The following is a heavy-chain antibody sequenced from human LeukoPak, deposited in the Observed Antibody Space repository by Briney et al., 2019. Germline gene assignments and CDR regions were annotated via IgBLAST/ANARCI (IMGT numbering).Heavy chain of an antibody. CDR3: ASYYYDSSAYYGPFDY. D-gene: IGHD3-22*01. CDR2: IYYSGSA. CDR1: GGSISSSSYY. Sequence: KPSETLSLTCTVSGGSISSSSYYWGWIRQPPGKGLEWVGSIYYSGSAYYNPSLKSRVTISVDTSKNQFSLKLSSVTAADTAVYYCASYYYDSSAYYGPFDYGGQGTLVTVSS. V-gene: IGHV4-39*01. J-gene: IGHJ4*02.